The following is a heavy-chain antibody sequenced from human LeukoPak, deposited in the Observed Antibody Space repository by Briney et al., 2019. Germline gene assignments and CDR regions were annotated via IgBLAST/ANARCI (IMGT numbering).Heavy chain of an antibody. CDR1: SGSIRSNSHY. J-gene: IGHJ4*02. Sequence: SETLSLTCTVSSGSIRSNSHYWGWIRQPPGKGLEWIGIIYYSGSTYYNAFLKSRVTISIDTSKNQFSLKLSSVTAADTAVFFCTRVDGVTNAFAIDSWGQGTLVTVSS. CDR2: IYYSGST. V-gene: IGHV4-39*07. D-gene: IGHD2-21*01. CDR3: TRVDGVTNAFAIDS.